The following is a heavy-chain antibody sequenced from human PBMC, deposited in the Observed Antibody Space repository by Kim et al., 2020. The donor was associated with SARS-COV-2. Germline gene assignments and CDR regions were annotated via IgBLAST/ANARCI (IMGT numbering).Heavy chain of an antibody. D-gene: IGHD3-3*01. CDR3: ARGIGGY. CDR2: YSGST. V-gene: IGHV4-59*09. Sequence: YSGSTTHNPSLKSRDTISVDTSKNQFSLKLSSVTAADTAVYYCARGIGGYWGQGTLVTVSS. J-gene: IGHJ4*02.